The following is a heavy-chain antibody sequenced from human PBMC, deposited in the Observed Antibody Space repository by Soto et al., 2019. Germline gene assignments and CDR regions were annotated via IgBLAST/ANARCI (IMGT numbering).Heavy chain of an antibody. CDR3: ARDPQWEVTTEGDY. Sequence: GGSLRLSCAASGLTFSSYWMHWVRQAPGKGLVWVSRINSAGSSTSYADSVKGRFTISRDNAKNTLYLQMNSLRAEDTAVYYCARDPQWEVTTEGDYWGQGTLVTVSS. CDR2: INSAGSST. D-gene: IGHD4-17*01. CDR1: GLTFSSYW. J-gene: IGHJ4*02. V-gene: IGHV3-74*01.